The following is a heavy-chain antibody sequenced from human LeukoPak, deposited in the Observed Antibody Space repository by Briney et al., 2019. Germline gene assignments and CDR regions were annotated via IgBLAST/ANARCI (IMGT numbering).Heavy chain of an antibody. CDR3: ARRVPAAWGYYGMDV. CDR2: INPNSGGT. V-gene: IGHV1-2*02. D-gene: IGHD2-2*01. CDR1: GYTFTGYY. Sequence: ASVKVSCKASGYTFTGYYMHWVRPAPGQGLEWMGSINPNSGGTNYAQNFQGRVTMTRDTSISTAYMELSRLRSDDTAVYYCARRVPAAWGYYGMDVWGQGTTVTVSS. J-gene: IGHJ6*02.